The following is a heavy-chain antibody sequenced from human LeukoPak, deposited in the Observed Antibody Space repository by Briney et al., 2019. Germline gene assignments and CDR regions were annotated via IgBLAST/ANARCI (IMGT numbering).Heavy chain of an antibody. V-gene: IGHV1-69*13. J-gene: IGHJ6*02. D-gene: IGHD5-24*01. CDR2: IIPIFGTA. CDR1: GGTFSSYP. Sequence: ASVKVSCKASGGTFSSYPISWVRQAPGQGLEWMGGIIPIFGTANYAQKFQGRVTITADESTSTAYMELSSLRSEDTAVYYCARDRRDGYNSIPYYYYYGMDVWGQGTTVTVSS. CDR3: ARDRRDGYNSIPYYYYYGMDV.